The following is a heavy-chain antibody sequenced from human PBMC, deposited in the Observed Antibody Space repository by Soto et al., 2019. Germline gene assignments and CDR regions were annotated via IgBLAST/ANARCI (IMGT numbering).Heavy chain of an antibody. D-gene: IGHD4-17*01. V-gene: IGHV3-30*18. CDR2: ISYDGSNK. Sequence: QVQLVESGGGVVQPGRSLRLSCAASGFTFSSYGMHWVRQAPGKGLEWVAVISYDGSNKYYADSVKGRFTISRDNSKNTLYLQMNSLRAEDTAVYYCAKDNPDYGRDWGQGTLVTVSS. CDR3: AKDNPDYGRD. J-gene: IGHJ4*02. CDR1: GFTFSSYG.